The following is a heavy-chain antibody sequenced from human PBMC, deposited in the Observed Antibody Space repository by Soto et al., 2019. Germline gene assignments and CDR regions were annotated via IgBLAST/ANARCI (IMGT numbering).Heavy chain of an antibody. V-gene: IGHV4-34*01. J-gene: IGHJ4*02. Sequence: ETXSRTWAVCGGCFSGYYWSCCRQPPGQGLEWIGEINHSGSTNSNPSLKSRVTISVDTSKNQFSLNLSSVTAADTAVYYCASGSGRLPFDYCGQGTLVTVSS. CDR1: GGCFSGYY. CDR2: INHSGST. D-gene: IGHD3-10*01. CDR3: ASGSGRLPFDY.